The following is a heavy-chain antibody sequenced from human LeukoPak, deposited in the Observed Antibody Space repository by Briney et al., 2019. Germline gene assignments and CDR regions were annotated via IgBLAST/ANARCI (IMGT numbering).Heavy chain of an antibody. J-gene: IGHJ4*02. CDR1: GGSFSGYY. CDR3: ARGRFHSGSYYLDY. V-gene: IGHV4-34*01. CDR2: INHSGST. D-gene: IGHD3-10*01. Sequence: SETLSLTCAVYGGSFSGYYWSWIRQPPGKGLEWIGEINHSGSTNYNPSLKSRVTISVDTSKNQFSLKLSSVTAAGTAVYYCARGRFHSGSYYLDYWGQGTLVTVSS.